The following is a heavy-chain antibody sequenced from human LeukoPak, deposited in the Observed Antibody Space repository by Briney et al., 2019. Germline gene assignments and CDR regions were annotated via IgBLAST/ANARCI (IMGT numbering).Heavy chain of an antibody. V-gene: IGHV3-30-3*01. CDR1: GFTFSSYA. CDR3: ARDRASGVYGMDV. D-gene: IGHD3-10*01. CDR2: ISYDGSNK. Sequence: GRSLRLSCAASGFTFSSYAMHWVRQAPGKGLEWVAVISYDGSNKYYADSVKGRLTISRDNSKNTLYLQMNSLRTEDTAVYYCARDRASGVYGMDVWGQGTTVTVSS. J-gene: IGHJ6*02.